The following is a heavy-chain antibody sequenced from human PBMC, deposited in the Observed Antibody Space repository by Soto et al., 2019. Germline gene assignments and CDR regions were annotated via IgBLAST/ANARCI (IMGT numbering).Heavy chain of an antibody. J-gene: IGHJ5*02. CDR1: SGSVSSSNW. CDR3: ARGSLARGVIRNWFDP. Sequence: SETLSLTCAVSSGSVSSSNWWSWVRQPPGKGLEWIGEINHSGSTNYNPSLKSRVTISVDTSKNQFSLKLSSVTAADTAVYYCARGSLARGVIRNWFDPWGQGTLVTVSS. D-gene: IGHD3-10*01. V-gene: IGHV4-4*02. CDR2: INHSGST.